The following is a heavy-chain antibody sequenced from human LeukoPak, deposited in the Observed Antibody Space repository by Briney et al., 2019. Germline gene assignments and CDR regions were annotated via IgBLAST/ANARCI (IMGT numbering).Heavy chain of an antibody. J-gene: IGHJ3*02. Sequence: GASVKVSCKASGYTFTGYYMHWVRQAPGQGLEWMGWINPNSGGTNYAQKFQGRVTMTRDTSIGTAYMELSRLRSDDTAVYYCARVTTMIVVVITTPAADDAFDIWGQGTMVTVSS. CDR3: ARVTTMIVVVITTPAADDAFDI. V-gene: IGHV1-2*02. CDR1: GYTFTGYY. CDR2: INPNSGGT. D-gene: IGHD3-22*01.